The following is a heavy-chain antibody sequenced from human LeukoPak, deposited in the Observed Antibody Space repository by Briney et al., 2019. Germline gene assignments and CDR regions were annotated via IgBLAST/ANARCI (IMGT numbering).Heavy chain of an antibody. J-gene: IGHJ6*02. CDR2: ISYDGSNK. V-gene: IGHV3-30-3*01. Sequence: GGSLLLSCAASGFTFSSYAMHWVRQAPGKGLEWVAVISYDGSNKYYSDSVKGRFTISRDNSKNTLYLQMNSLRAEDTAVYYCARVGCTNGVCPLYYYYGMDVWGQGTTVTVSS. CDR1: GFTFSSYA. CDR3: ARVGCTNGVCPLYYYYGMDV. D-gene: IGHD2-8*01.